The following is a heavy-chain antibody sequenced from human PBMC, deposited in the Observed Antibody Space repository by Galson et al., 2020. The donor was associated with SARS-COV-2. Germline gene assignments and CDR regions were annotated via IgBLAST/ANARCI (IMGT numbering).Heavy chain of an antibody. J-gene: IGHJ5*02. CDR3: ATGTIFGYTNWFDP. CDR2: FDPEDGET. V-gene: IGHV1-24*01. CDR1: GYTLTELS. D-gene: IGHD3-3*01. Sequence: VKVSCKVSGYTLTELSMHWVRQAPGKGLEWMGGFDPEDGETIYAQKFQGRVTMTEDTSTDTAYMELSSLRSEDTAVYYCATGTIFGYTNWFDPWGQGTLVTVSS.